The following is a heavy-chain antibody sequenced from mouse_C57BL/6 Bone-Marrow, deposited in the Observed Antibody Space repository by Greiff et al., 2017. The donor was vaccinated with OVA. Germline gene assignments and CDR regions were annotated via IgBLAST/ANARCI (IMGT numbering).Heavy chain of an antibody. CDR1: GYTFTSYW. CDR3: ARGTTVVATDY. J-gene: IGHJ2*01. D-gene: IGHD1-1*01. CDR2: INPSNGGT. Sequence: VQLQQPGTELVKPGASVKLSCKASGYTFTSYWMHWVKQRPGPGLEWIGNINPSNGGTNYNEKFKSKATLTVDKSSSTSYMQLSSLTSEDSAVYYCARGTTVVATDYWGQGTTLTVSS. V-gene: IGHV1-53*01.